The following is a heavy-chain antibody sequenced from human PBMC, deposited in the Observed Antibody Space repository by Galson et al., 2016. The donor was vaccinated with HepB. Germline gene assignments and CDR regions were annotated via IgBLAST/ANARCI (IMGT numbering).Heavy chain of an antibody. V-gene: IGHV4-30-2*04. CDR2: IKHGGST. Sequence: LAWIGDIKHGGSTFYNPSLKSRVTISVDTSKNQFSLKLISVTAADTAVYYCVSPYVWGSFWKDYWGQGTLVTVSS. D-gene: IGHD3-16*01. CDR3: VSPYVWGSFWKDY. J-gene: IGHJ4*02.